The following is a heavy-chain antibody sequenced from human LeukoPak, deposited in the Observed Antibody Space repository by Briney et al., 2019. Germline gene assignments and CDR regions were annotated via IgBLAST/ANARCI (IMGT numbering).Heavy chain of an antibody. CDR1: GGSFSGYY. J-gene: IGHJ5*02. V-gene: IGHV4-34*01. CDR2: INHSGST. Sequence: PSETLSLTCAVYGGSFSGYYWSWIRQPPGKGLEWIGEINHSGSTNYNPSLKSRVTISVDTSKNQFSLKLSSVTAADTAVYYCARGLVVVTAIPYWFDPWGQGTRVSVFS. D-gene: IGHD2-21*02. CDR3: ARGLVVVTAIPYWFDP.